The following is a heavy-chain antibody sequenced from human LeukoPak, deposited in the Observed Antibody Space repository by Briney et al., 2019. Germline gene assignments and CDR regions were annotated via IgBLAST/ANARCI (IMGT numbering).Heavy chain of an antibody. CDR3: ARDRDRDGSPDGFDY. CDR1: GGSISSYY. Sequence: SETLSLTCTVSGGSISSYYWSWIRQPPGKGLEWIGYIYYSGSTNYNPSLKSRVTISVDTSKNQFSLKLSSVTAADTAVYYCARDRDRDGSPDGFDYWGQGTLVTLSS. J-gene: IGHJ4*02. CDR2: IYYSGST. D-gene: IGHD5-24*01. V-gene: IGHV4-59*01.